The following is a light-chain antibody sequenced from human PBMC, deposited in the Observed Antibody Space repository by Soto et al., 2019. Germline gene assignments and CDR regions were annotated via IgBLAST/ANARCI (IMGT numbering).Light chain of an antibody. J-gene: IGKJ1*01. CDR3: QQYDSYSAT. Sequence: DIQMTQSPSTLSASVGDRVTITCRASQSINNWLAWYQQKPGKAPQLLIHDASSLASGVPSRFSGNASGTEFTLTVSSLQPDDFATYYCQQYDSYSATFGQGTKVEIK. CDR1: QSINNW. V-gene: IGKV1-5*01. CDR2: DAS.